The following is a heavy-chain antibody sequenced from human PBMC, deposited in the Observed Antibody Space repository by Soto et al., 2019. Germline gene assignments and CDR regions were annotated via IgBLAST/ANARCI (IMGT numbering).Heavy chain of an antibody. CDR3: ATGEYCSSTSCPRSNYFDY. CDR2: ISGSGGTT. Sequence: PGGSLRLSCAASGFSFSSYDMSWVRQAPGKGLEWVSAISGSGGTTYSADSVKGRFTVSRDNSKNTLYLQMNSLRAEDTAVYYCATGEYCSSTSCPRSNYFDYWGQGTQVTVSS. V-gene: IGHV3-23*01. D-gene: IGHD2-2*01. J-gene: IGHJ4*02. CDR1: GFSFSSYD.